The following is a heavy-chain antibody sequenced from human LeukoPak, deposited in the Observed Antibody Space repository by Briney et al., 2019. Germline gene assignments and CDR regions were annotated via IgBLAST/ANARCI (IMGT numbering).Heavy chain of an antibody. D-gene: IGHD6-19*01. CDR3: ARASSSGPSYYYYGMDV. V-gene: IGHV4-59*08. J-gene: IGHJ6*02. CDR1: GGSFSGYY. CDR2: IYYSGST. Sequence: PSETLSLTYAVYGGSFSGYYWSWIRQPPGKGLEWIGYIYYSGSTNYNPSLKSRVTISVDTSKNQFSLKLSSVTAADTAVYHCARASSSGPSYYYYGMDVWGQGTTVTVSS.